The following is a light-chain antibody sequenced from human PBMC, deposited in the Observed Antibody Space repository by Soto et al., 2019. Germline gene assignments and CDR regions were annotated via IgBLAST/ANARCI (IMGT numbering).Light chain of an antibody. CDR1: SSDVGGYNY. J-gene: IGLJ2*01. V-gene: IGLV2-11*01. Sequence: QSALTQPRSVSGSPGQSVTISCTGTSSDVGGYNYVSWYQQHPGKAPKLMIYDVSKRPSGVPDRFSGSKSGNTASLTISGLQAEDEADYYCCSYAWTALVFGGGTKLTVL. CDR3: CSYAWTALV. CDR2: DVS.